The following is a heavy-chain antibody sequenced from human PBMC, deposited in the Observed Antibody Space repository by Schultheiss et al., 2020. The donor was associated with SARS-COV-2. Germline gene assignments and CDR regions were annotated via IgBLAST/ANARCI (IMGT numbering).Heavy chain of an antibody. D-gene: IGHD4-17*01. CDR3: AKELIYGDYSDYYYGMDV. V-gene: IGHV3-73*01. CDR1: GFTFSGSA. Sequence: GGSLRLSCAASGFTFSGSAMHWVRQASGKGLEWVGRIRSKANSYATAYAASVKGRFTISRDDSKNTLYLQMNSLRAEDTAVYYCAKELIYGDYSDYYYGMDVWCQGTTVTV. J-gene: IGHJ6*02. CDR2: IRSKANSYAT.